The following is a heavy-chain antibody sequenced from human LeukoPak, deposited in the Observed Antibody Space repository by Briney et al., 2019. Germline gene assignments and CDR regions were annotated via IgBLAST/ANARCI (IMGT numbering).Heavy chain of an antibody. V-gene: IGHV3-23*01. Sequence: GGSLRLSCAASGFTFSSYAISWVRQAPGRGLEWVSAISGSGGSTYYADSVKGRVTVSRDKSNNPLCLQVTSQRADDTAVYYCAKGTDIVVVDYGMDVWGTGTNVTGSS. D-gene: IGHD2-15*01. CDR3: AKGTDIVVVDYGMDV. J-gene: IGHJ6*04. CDR2: ISGSGGST. CDR1: GFTFSSYA.